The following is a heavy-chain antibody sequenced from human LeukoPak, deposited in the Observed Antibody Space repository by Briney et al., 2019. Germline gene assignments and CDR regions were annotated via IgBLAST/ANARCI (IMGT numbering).Heavy chain of an antibody. CDR2: ISGSGGST. Sequence: GGSLRLSCAASGFTFSSYSLNWVRQAPGKGLEWVSAISGSGGSTYYADSVKGRFTISRDNSKNPLYLHMHSLRADDTAVYYCVRDGDDFNFAYWGQGSLVTVSS. D-gene: IGHD5-24*01. J-gene: IGHJ4*02. CDR1: GFTFSSYS. CDR3: VRDGDDFNFAY. V-gene: IGHV3-23*01.